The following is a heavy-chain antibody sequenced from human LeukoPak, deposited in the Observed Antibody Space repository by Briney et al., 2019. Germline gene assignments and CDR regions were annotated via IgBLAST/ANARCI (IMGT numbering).Heavy chain of an antibody. Sequence: GGSLRLSCTVSGFSFSYYFINWVRQAPGRGLEWVSSTSSTSSNIYYADSVKGRFTISRDNAKNSLYLHMNSLRVEDTAIYYCVRDLPGSSWPFFDTWGQGTLVTVSS. J-gene: IGHJ5*02. V-gene: IGHV3-21*01. D-gene: IGHD6-13*01. CDR2: TSSTSSNI. CDR1: GFSFSYYF. CDR3: VRDLPGSSWPFFDT.